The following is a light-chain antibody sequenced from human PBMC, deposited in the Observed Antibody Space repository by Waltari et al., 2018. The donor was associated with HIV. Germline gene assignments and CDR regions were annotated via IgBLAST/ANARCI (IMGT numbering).Light chain of an antibody. Sequence: SAVTQPASVSGIHGQSITISCTGGDSAFGIYNFVSWYQQHPGKLPILILYDVDSRASGISDRFSGSKSGHTASLNISGLRAEDEAEYYCSSFTADFTLVFGGGTKVTVL. CDR1: DSAFGIYNF. V-gene: IGLV2-14*03. CDR3: SSFTADFTLV. J-gene: IGLJ2*01. CDR2: DVD.